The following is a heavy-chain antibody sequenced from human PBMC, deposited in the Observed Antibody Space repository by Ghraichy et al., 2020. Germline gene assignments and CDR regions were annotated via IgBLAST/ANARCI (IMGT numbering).Heavy chain of an antibody. J-gene: IGHJ4*02. V-gene: IGHV3-30-3*01. CDR3: ARDGSGSYRGYYFDY. D-gene: IGHD1-26*01. CDR2: ISYDGSNK. Sequence: GGSLRLSCAASGFTFSSYAMHWVRQAPGKGLEWVAVISYDGSNKYYADSVKGRFTISRDNSKNTLYLQMNSLRAEDTAVYYCARDGSGSYRGYYFDYWGQGTLVTVSS. CDR1: GFTFSSYA.